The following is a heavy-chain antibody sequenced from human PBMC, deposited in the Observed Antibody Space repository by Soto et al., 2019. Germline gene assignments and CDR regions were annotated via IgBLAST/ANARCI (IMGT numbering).Heavy chain of an antibody. CDR2: INPNSGGT. J-gene: IGHJ3*02. CDR3: AKDLHYYDSSGYSEIDAFDI. D-gene: IGHD3-22*01. V-gene: IGHV1-2*06. CDR1: GYIFTDYY. Sequence: GASVKVSCKASGYIFTDYYMHWVRQAPGQGLGWMGRINPNSGGTNYAQKFQGRVTMTRDTSISTAYMELSSLRAEDTAVYYCAKDLHYYDSSGYSEIDAFDIWGQGTMVTVSS.